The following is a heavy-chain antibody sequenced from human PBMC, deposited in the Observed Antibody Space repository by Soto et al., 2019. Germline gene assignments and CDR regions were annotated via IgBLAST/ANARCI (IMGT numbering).Heavy chain of an antibody. J-gene: IGHJ4*02. Sequence: PGGSLRLSCAASRFKFSDYSMNWVRQAPGKGLEWVSSISPRSAYIHYADAVKGRFIISRDDGKNALILQMNSLRAEDTAVYYCATLIKTYYDDSSRYSQDYWGQGTLVTVSS. D-gene: IGHD3-22*01. CDR3: ATLIKTYYDDSSRYSQDY. CDR2: ISPRSAYI. V-gene: IGHV3-21*01. CDR1: RFKFSDYS.